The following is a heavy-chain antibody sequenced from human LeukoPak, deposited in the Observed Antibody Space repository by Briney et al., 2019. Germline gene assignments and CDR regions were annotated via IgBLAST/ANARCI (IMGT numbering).Heavy chain of an antibody. V-gene: IGHV4-59*01. J-gene: IGHJ4*02. CDR1: GGSISSYY. Sequence: SETLSLTCTVSGGSISSYYWSWIRQPPGKGLEWIGYIYYSGSTNYNPSLKSRVTISVDTSKNQFSLKLSSVTAADTAVYYCARGGRRDIVAVWGQGTLVTVSS. D-gene: IGHD5-12*01. CDR3: ARGGRRDIVAV. CDR2: IYYSGST.